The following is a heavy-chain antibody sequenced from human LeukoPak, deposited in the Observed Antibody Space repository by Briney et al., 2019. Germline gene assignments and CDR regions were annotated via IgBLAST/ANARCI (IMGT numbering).Heavy chain of an antibody. CDR1: GFTFSSYA. J-gene: IGHJ3*02. D-gene: IGHD1-26*01. CDR2: ISYDGSNK. V-gene: IGHV3-30-3*01. CDR3: ARVQFGGGYTSDAFDI. Sequence: GGSLRLSCAASGFTFSSYAMHWVRQAPGKGLEWVAVISYDGSNKYYADSVKGRFTISRDNSKNTLYLQMNSLRAEDTAVYYCARVQFGGGYTSDAFDIWGQGTMVTVSS.